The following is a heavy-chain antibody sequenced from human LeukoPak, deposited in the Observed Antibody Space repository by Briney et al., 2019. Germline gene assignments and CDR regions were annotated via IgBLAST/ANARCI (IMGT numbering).Heavy chain of an antibody. Sequence: PGGSLRLSCATSGFTFDDYGMSWVRQAPGKGLEWVSGIDWNGGSTGYADSVKGRFTISRDNAKNSLYLQMNSLRAEDTALYYCARGDLVVTLEGPIDYWGQGTLVTVSS. D-gene: IGHD2-21*02. J-gene: IGHJ4*02. CDR2: IDWNGGST. V-gene: IGHV3-20*04. CDR1: GFTFDDYG. CDR3: ARGDLVVTLEGPIDY.